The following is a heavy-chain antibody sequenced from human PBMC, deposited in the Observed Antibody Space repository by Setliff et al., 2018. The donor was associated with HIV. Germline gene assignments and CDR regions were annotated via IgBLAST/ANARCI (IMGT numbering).Heavy chain of an antibody. CDR1: GFTFRSYW. Sequence: HPGGSLRLSCEASGFTFRSYWVSWVRQAPGKGLEWVAAISPDGNEIHYVDSVRGRFTISRDNSKNTLYLQMNSLRAEDSAVYYCGRKMKGKWNLDYWGLGTLVTVSS. CDR3: GRKMKGKWNLDY. J-gene: IGHJ4*02. CDR2: ISPDGNEI. D-gene: IGHD1-1*01. V-gene: IGHV3-7*03.